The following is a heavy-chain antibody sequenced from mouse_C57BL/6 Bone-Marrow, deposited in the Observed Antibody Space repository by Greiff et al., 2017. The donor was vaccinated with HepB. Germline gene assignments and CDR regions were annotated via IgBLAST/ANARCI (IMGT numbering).Heavy chain of an antibody. J-gene: IGHJ4*01. V-gene: IGHV1-50*01. CDR1: GYTFTSYW. Sequence: VQLQQPGAELVKPGASVKLSCKASGYTFTSYWMQWVKQRPGQGLEWIGEIDPSDSYTNYNQKFKGKATLTVDTSSSTAYMKLSSLTSEDSAVYYCARPPLAYYAMDYWGQGTSVTVSS. CDR2: IDPSDSYT. CDR3: ARPPLAYYAMDY.